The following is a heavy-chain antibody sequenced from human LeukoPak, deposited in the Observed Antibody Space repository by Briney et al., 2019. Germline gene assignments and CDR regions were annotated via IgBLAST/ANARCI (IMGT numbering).Heavy chain of an antibody. D-gene: IGHD1-26*01. CDR2: INYSGST. CDR3: ARRSGSYYDY. V-gene: IGHV4-59*01. Sequence: PSETLSLTCTVSGGSISSYYWSWIRQPPGKGLEWIGYINYSGSTNYNPSLKSRVTISVDTSKNQFSLNLSSVTAPDTAVYYCARRSGSYYDYGGQGTLVTVSS. J-gene: IGHJ4*02. CDR1: GGSISSYY.